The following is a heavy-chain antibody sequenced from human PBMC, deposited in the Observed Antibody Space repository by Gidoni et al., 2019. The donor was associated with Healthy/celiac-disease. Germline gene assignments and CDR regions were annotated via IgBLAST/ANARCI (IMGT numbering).Heavy chain of an antibody. V-gene: IGHV4-38-2*02. Sequence: GWIRQPPGKGLEWIGSIYHSGSTYYNPSLKSRVTISVDTSKNQFSLKLSSVTAADTAVYYCARAEQQLGLFDYWGQGTLVTVSS. CDR3: ARAEQQLGLFDY. J-gene: IGHJ4*02. CDR2: IYHSGST. D-gene: IGHD6-13*01.